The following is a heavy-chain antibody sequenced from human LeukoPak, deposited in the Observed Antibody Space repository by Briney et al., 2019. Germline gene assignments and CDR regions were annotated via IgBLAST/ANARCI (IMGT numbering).Heavy chain of an antibody. J-gene: IGHJ3*02. V-gene: IGHV4-39*07. D-gene: IGHD1-26*01. CDR1: GDY. Sequence: SETLSLTCSVSGDYWGWFRQPPGKGLEWIGTMLYSGTTYYNPSLKSRVTISADTSKKQFSLKLSSVTAADTAFYYCARYIVSYPHDAFDIWGQGTMVTVSS. CDR3: ARYIVSYPHDAFDI. CDR2: MLYSGTT.